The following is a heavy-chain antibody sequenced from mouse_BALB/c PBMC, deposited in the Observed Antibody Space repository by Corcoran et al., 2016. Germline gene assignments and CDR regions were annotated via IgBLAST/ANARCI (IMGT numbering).Heavy chain of an antibody. Sequence: EVQLQQSGAELVKPGASVKLSCTASGFNIKDTYMHWVKQRPEQGLEWIGRNDPANGNTKYDPKFQGKATITADTSSNTAYLQLSSLTSEDTAVYYCARKYGKGIYFDYWGQGTTLTVSS. V-gene: IGHV14-3*02. J-gene: IGHJ2*01. CDR1: GFNIKDTY. CDR2: NDPANGNT. D-gene: IGHD2-10*02. CDR3: ARKYGKGIYFDY.